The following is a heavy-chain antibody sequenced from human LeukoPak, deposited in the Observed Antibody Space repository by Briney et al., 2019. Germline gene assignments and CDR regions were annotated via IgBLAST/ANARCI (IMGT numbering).Heavy chain of an antibody. Sequence: PSETMSLTCAVYGGSFSGYYWSWIRQPPGKGLEWIGEINHSGSTNYNPSLKSRVTISVDTSKNQFSLKLSSVTAADTAVYYCARGSSGNPNWFDPWGQGTLVTVSS. V-gene: IGHV4-34*01. D-gene: IGHD6-19*01. CDR3: ARGSSGNPNWFDP. CDR2: INHSGST. CDR1: GGSFSGYY. J-gene: IGHJ5*02.